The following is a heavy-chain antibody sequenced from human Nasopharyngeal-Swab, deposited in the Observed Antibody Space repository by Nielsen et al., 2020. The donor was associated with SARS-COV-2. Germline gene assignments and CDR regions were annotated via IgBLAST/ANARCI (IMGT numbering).Heavy chain of an antibody. J-gene: IGHJ4*02. CDR1: GFTFSSYA. D-gene: IGHD4-17*01. Sequence: GESLKISCAASGFTFSSYAMHWVRQAPGKGLEWVAVISSDGSNKYYADSVKGRFTISSDNSKNALYLQMDSLRGEDTAVYYCARDAPAHYGAFYWGRGTLVTVSS. CDR3: ARDAPAHYGAFY. CDR2: ISSDGSNK. V-gene: IGHV3-30-3*01.